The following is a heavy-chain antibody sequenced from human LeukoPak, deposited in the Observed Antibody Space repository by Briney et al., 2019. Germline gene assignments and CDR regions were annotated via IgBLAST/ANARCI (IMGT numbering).Heavy chain of an antibody. D-gene: IGHD2-15*01. CDR2: IIPSLDVA. Sequence: SVNVSCKASGDTFIPYTFSWVRQAPGQGLEWIGRIIPSLDVANYAQKFQGRVTLSVDRDTATTYMEVTSLRSEDTAIYYCARDHCTPGTCLGGHWGQGTLVTVSS. CDR1: GDTFIPYT. CDR3: ARDHCTPGTCLGGH. V-gene: IGHV1-69*04. J-gene: IGHJ4*02.